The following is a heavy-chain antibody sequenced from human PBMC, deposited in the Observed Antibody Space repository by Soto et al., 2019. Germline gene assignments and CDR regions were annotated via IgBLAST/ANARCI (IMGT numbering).Heavy chain of an antibody. D-gene: IGHD2-2*01. V-gene: IGHV4-59*01. CDR1: GVSISGYY. J-gene: IGHJ4*02. Sequence: VQLQESGPRLVRPSETLSLSCTVSGVSISGYYWNWIRQPPGRGLAWIGYISNTGNTNDKPSLKRGVSISVDTSKNQVYLNLRAVTAEDTALYYCERDSAVGSSKRGFEYWGQGTLVTVSS. CDR3: ERDSAVGSSKRGFEY. CDR2: ISNTGNT.